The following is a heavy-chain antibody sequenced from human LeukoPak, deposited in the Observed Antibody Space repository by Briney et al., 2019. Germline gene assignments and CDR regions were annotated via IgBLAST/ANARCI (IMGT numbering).Heavy chain of an antibody. D-gene: IGHD5-12*01. Sequence: SVKVSCKASGGTFSSYAISWVRQAPGQGLEWMGGIIPIFGTANYAQKFQGRVTITADESTSTAYMELSSLRPEDTAVYYCAKIGGYSGYDGDYWGQGTLVTVSS. V-gene: IGHV1-69*01. CDR1: GGTFSSYA. J-gene: IGHJ4*02. CDR2: IIPIFGTA. CDR3: AKIGGYSGYDGDY.